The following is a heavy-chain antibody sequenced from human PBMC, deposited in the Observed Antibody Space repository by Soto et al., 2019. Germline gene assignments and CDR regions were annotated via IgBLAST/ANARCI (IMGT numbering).Heavy chain of an antibody. J-gene: IGHJ6*02. Sequence: QVQLQESGPGLVKPSETLSLTCTVSGGSISSYYWSWIRQPPGKGLEWIGYIYYSGSTNYNPSLKSRVTISVDTSKNQFSLKLSSVTAADTAVYYCARETAGIAVAGGYYYYGMDVWGQGTTVTVSS. CDR1: GGSISSYY. D-gene: IGHD6-19*01. CDR2: IYYSGST. V-gene: IGHV4-59*01. CDR3: ARETAGIAVAGGYYYYGMDV.